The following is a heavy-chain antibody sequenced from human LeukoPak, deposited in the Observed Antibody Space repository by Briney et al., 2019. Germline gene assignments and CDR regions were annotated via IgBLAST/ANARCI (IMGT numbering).Heavy chain of an antibody. CDR2: IRYDGSNK. V-gene: IGHV3-30*02. CDR1: GFTFSSYG. J-gene: IGHJ4*02. Sequence: GGSLRLSCAASGFTFSSYGMHWVRQAPGKGLEWVAFIRYDGSNKYYADSVKGRFTISRDNSKNTLYLQMDSLRAEDTAVYYCAKGDSSSWYYFDYWGQGTLVTVSS. CDR3: AKGDSSSWYYFDY. D-gene: IGHD6-13*01.